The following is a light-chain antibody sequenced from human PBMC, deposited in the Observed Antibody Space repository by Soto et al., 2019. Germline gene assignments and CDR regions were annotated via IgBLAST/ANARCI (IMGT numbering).Light chain of an antibody. CDR1: QSVAANY. V-gene: IGKV3-20*01. CDR3: HQYGTAPLT. J-gene: IGKJ3*01. Sequence: EVVLTQSPGTLSVSPGERATLSGRASQSVAANYLAWYQQKRGQAPRLLIYGASSRATGIPDRFSGSGSGTDFTLTISSLEPEDFSVYYCHQYGTAPLTFGPGTKVDIK. CDR2: GAS.